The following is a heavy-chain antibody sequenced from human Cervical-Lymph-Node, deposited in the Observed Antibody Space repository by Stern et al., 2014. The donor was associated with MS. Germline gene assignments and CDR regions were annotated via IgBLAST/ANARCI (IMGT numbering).Heavy chain of an antibody. Sequence: QVQLVQSGAEVKKPGASVKVSCKSSGYTFTGHYLHWVRQAPGQGLEWVGWIDPYNGGTNHAPTFQGRVTITRDPSIDTAYMELTGLTSADTAVYYCARGIPRMASVLSPFMYSFQSWGQGTQITVSS. CDR1: GYTFTGHY. CDR2: IDPYNGGT. CDR3: ARGIPRMASVLSPFMYSFQS. D-gene: IGHD5-24*01. V-gene: IGHV1-2*02. J-gene: IGHJ4*02.